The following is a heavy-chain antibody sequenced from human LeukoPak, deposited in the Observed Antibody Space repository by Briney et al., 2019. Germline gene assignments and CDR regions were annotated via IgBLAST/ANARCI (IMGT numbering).Heavy chain of an antibody. CDR3: ARDLVKAADIYYYYYYGMDV. J-gene: IGHJ6*02. D-gene: IGHD6-13*01. CDR2: IIPILGTA. V-gene: IGHV1-69*01. Sequence: ASVKVSCKASGGTFSSYAISWVRQAPGQGLEWMGGIIPILGTANYAQKFQGRDTITADESTSTAYMELSSLRSEDTAVYYCARDLVKAADIYYYYYYGMDVWGQGTTVTVSS. CDR1: GGTFSSYA.